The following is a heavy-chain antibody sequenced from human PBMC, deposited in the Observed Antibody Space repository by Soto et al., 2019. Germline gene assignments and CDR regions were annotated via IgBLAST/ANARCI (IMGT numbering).Heavy chain of an antibody. CDR3: ARVAIACPSSSCYNHYYYSLDV. CDR2: IYYRGST. V-gene: IGHV4-30-4*01. Sequence: LSETLSLTCTVSGGSISSDNFFWSWIRQPPGEGLEWIGYIYYRGSTYYNPSLESRLTLLVDTSKNQFSLKLRSVTAADTAVYYCARVAIACPSSSCYNHYYYSLDVWGQGTTVTVSS. CDR1: GGSISSDNFF. J-gene: IGHJ6*02. D-gene: IGHD2-2*02.